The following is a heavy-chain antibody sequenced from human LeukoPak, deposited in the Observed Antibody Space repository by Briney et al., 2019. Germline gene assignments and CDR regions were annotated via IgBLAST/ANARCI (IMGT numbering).Heavy chain of an antibody. J-gene: IGHJ5*02. D-gene: IGHD2-2*02. CDR3: ARTIVVVPAAIPRWFDP. Sequence: PSETLSLTCTVSGGSISSYYWSWIRQPPGKGLEWIGEINHSGSTNYNPSLKSRVTISVDTSKNQFSLTLSSVTAADTAVYYCARTIVVVPAAIPRWFDPWGQGTLV. CDR1: GGSISSYY. V-gene: IGHV4-34*01. CDR2: INHSGST.